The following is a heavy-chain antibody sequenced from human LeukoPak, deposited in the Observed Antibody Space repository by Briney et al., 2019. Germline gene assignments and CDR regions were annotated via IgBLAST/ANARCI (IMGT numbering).Heavy chain of an antibody. J-gene: IGHJ4*02. CDR1: GCTFSSYA. CDR2: ISYDGSNK. Sequence: GGSLRLSCAASGCTFSSYAMHWVRQAPGKGLEWVAVISYDGSNKYYADSVKGRFTISRDNSKNTLYLQMNSLRAEDTAVYYCARVRYYYDSSGYKPVDYWGQGTLVTVSS. D-gene: IGHD3-22*01. CDR3: ARVRYYYDSSGYKPVDY. V-gene: IGHV3-30-3*01.